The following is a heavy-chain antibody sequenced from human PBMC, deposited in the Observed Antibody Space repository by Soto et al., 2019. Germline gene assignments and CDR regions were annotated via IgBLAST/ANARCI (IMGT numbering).Heavy chain of an antibody. J-gene: IGHJ6*03. Sequence: QVQLVQSGAEVKKPGASVTVSCKASGYTFTSYDINWVRQATGQGLEWMGWMNPNSGNTGYAQKFQGRVTMTRNTSLSTAYMELSSLRSEDTAVYYCARVGSSSAYMDVWGKGTTVTGSS. CDR2: MNPNSGNT. CDR1: GYTFTSYD. CDR3: ARVGSSSAYMDV. D-gene: IGHD6-6*01. V-gene: IGHV1-8*01.